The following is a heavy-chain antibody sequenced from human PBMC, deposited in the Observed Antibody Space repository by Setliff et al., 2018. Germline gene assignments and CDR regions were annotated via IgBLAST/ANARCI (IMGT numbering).Heavy chain of an antibody. J-gene: IGHJ6*02. D-gene: IGHD3-10*01. CDR3: ATLLANYGSGMDV. CDR1: GDSISSGYYY. Sequence: PSETLSLTCTVSGDSISSGYYYWTWIRQSAGKGLEWIGHFYTSGNTYYNPPLKSRVTISVDTSKNQFSLKVNSVTAADTAVYYCATLLANYGSGMDVWGQGTTVTVSS. V-gene: IGHV4-61*09. CDR2: FYTSGNT.